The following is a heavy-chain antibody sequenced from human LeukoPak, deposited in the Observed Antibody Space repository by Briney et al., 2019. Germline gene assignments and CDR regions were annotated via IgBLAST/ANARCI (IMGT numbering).Heavy chain of an antibody. CDR3: AKGLRTGVGPYMGYHYYMDV. CDR2: INDNGNGT. D-gene: IGHD3-16*01. J-gene: IGHJ6*03. CDR1: GFTFSSYA. V-gene: IGHV3-23*01. Sequence: GGSLRLSCAASGFTFSSYAMSWVRQAPGKGLEWVSTINDNGNGTYYADSVKGRFTISRDNSYNTVSLQMNSLRDEDTGVYYCAKGLRTGVGPYMGYHYYMDVWGKGATVTVSS.